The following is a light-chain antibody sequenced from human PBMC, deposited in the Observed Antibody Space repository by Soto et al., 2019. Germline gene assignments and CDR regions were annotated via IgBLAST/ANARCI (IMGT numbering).Light chain of an antibody. J-gene: IGKJ2*01. Sequence: DIQMTQSPSTLSASVGDRVTITCRASQSITNWLAWYQQKPGKAPKLLVYDASSLESGVPSRFSGSGSGTEFTLTISSLQPDDFATYYCQQSFSFPPTFGQGTKLEIK. CDR1: QSITNW. CDR3: QQSFSFPPT. V-gene: IGKV1-5*01. CDR2: DAS.